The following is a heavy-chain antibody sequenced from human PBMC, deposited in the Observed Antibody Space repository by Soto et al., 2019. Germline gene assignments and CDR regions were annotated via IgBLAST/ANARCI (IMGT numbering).Heavy chain of an antibody. Sequence: NPSETLSLTCTVSGGSISSGDYYWSWIRQPPGKGLEWIGYIYYSGSTYYNPSLKSRVTISVDTSKNQFSLKLSSVTAADTAVYYCARGVSEYYYDSSGYYYYFDYWGQGTLVTVSS. D-gene: IGHD3-22*01. CDR2: IYYSGST. J-gene: IGHJ4*02. CDR1: GGSISSGDYY. CDR3: ARGVSEYYYDSSGYYYYFDY. V-gene: IGHV4-30-4*01.